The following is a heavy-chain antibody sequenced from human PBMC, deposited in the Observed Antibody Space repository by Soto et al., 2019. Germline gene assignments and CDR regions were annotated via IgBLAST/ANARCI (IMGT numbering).Heavy chain of an antibody. Sequence: QVQLVESGGGVLQPGRSLRLSCAASGFTFSSYGMHWVRQAPGKGLEWVAVISYDGSNKYYADSVKGRFTVSRDNSKNTLYLQMNSLRAEATAMYYCAEDRPWFDPWGQGTLVTVSS. V-gene: IGHV3-30*18. CDR2: ISYDGSNK. CDR3: AEDRPWFDP. CDR1: GFTFSSYG. J-gene: IGHJ5*02.